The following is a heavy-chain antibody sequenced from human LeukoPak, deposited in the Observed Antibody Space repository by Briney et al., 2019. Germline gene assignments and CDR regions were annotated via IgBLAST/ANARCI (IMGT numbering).Heavy chain of an antibody. J-gene: IGHJ6*03. CDR1: GFTFSSYE. CDR2: IRSKANSYAT. V-gene: IGHV3-73*01. Sequence: GGSLRLSCAASGFTFSSYEMNWVRQAPGKGLEWVGRIRSKANSYATAYAASVKGRFTISRDDSKNTAYLQMNSLKTEDTAVYYCTSSSLPYCSGGSCYSDYYYYYMDVWGKGTTVTVSS. D-gene: IGHD2-15*01. CDR3: TSSSLPYCSGGSCYSDYYYYYMDV.